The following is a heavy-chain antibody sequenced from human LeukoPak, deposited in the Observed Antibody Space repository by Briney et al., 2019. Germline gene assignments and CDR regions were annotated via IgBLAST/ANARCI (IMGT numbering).Heavy chain of an antibody. Sequence: SETLSLTCTVSGVSISTSTYYWGWIRQPPGKGLEWIGSMYYRGNTYYNESLKSRVTISVDTSKNQFSLKVSSVTAADTAVYYCARDYYDSGSSALWGQGTLVTVSS. CDR3: ARDYYDSGSSAL. D-gene: IGHD3-10*01. CDR1: GVSISTSTYY. V-gene: IGHV4-39*07. CDR2: MYYRGNT. J-gene: IGHJ4*02.